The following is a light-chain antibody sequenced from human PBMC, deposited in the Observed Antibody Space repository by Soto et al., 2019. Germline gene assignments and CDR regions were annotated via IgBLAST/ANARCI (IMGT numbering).Light chain of an antibody. CDR3: QQLNTSLWT. V-gene: IGKV1-5*03. CDR2: KAS. CDR1: QSIISW. J-gene: IGKJ1*01. Sequence: DIQMTQSPSTLSASVGDIVTISFRASQSIISWLAFYQQKPGKAPKLLIYKASSLESGFPSRFSGSGSGTEFTLTIRSLQPDDSATYYCQQLNTSLWTFGQGTKVDI.